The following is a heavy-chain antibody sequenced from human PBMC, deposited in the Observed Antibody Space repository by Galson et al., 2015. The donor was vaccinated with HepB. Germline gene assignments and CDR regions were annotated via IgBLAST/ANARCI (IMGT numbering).Heavy chain of an antibody. Sequence: SLRLSCAASGFTFSNAWMNWVRQAPGKGLEWVGRIKRKTDGGTTDYSAPVNGRFTISRDDSKNTLYLQKNSLKTEDRAVYYCTTKFIQLWPSYYYYYGMDVWSQGTTVTVSS. V-gene: IGHV3-15*07. J-gene: IGHJ6*02. CDR2: IKRKTDGGTT. CDR1: GFTFSNAW. CDR3: TTKFIQLWPSYYYYYGMDV. D-gene: IGHD5-18*01.